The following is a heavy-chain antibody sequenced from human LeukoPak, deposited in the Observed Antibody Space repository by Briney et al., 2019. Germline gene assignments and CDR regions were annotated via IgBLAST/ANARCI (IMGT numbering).Heavy chain of an antibody. Sequence: PGGSLRLSCAASGFTFSSYGMYWVRQAPGKGLEWVAVISSDGSNKYYAGSMKGRLTISRDNSKNTLYLQMNSLRAEDTAVYYCARNCSGGSCYAPGYFDLWGRGTLVTVSS. D-gene: IGHD2-15*01. CDR2: ISSDGSNK. CDR3: ARNCSGGSCYAPGYFDL. J-gene: IGHJ2*01. V-gene: IGHV3-30*03. CDR1: GFTFSSYG.